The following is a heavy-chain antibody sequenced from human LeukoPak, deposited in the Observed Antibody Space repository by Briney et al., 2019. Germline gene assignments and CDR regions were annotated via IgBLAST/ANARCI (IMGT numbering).Heavy chain of an antibody. CDR2: MNPNSGNT. J-gene: IGHJ6*03. CDR1: GYTFTSYD. CDR3: ARSPAGRYYMDV. V-gene: IGHV1-8*03. Sequence: ASVKVSCKASGYTFTSYDINLVRQATGQGLEWMGWMNPNSGNTGYAQKFQGRVTITRNTSISTAYMELSSLRSEDTAVYYCARSPAGRYYMDVWGKGTTVTVSS.